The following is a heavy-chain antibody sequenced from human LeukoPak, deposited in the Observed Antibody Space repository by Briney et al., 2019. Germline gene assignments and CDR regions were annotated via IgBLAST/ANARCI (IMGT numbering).Heavy chain of an antibody. CDR2: ISSSGSVT. Sequence: GGSLRLSCAASGFMFGSFSMNWVRQAPGRGLEWVSSISSSGSVTYYADSVKGRFTVSKDNARNSLHLQMNNLAVEDTATYFCARGQPDSGGHYYSWYFDYWGQEPRSPSPQ. V-gene: IGHV3-21*01. D-gene: IGHD3-22*01. CDR1: GFMFGSFS. CDR3: ARGQPDSGGHYYSWYFDY. J-gene: IGHJ4*01.